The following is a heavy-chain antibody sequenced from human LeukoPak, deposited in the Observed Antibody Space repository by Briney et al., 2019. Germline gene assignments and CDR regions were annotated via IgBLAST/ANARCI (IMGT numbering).Heavy chain of an antibody. CDR1: GGTFSSYA. V-gene: IGHV1-69*13. D-gene: IGHD3-22*01. CDR3: ARSYYYDSSGYQNYFDY. Sequence: ASVKVSCKASGGTFSSYAISWVRQAPGQGLEWMGGIIPIFGTANYAQKFQGRVTITADESTSTAYMELSSLRSEDTAVYYCARSYYYDSSGYQNYFDYWGQGTLVTVSS. J-gene: IGHJ4*02. CDR2: IIPIFGTA.